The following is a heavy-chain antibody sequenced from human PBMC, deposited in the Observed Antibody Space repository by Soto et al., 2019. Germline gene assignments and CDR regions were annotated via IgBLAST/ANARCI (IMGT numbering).Heavy chain of an antibody. D-gene: IGHD6-6*01. Sequence: EVQLLESGGGLVQPGESLRLSCAASGFTFSSYAMSWVRQAPGKGLEWVSVISGSDDSTYYADSVKGRFTISRDNSKNTLYLQMNSLRADDTAVYYCAKRSSSSTCDYWGQGTLVTVSS. CDR3: AKRSSSSTCDY. V-gene: IGHV3-23*01. CDR1: GFTFSSYA. J-gene: IGHJ4*02. CDR2: ISGSDDST.